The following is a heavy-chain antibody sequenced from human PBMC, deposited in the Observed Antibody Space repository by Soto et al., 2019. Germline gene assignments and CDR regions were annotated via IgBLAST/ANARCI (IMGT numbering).Heavy chain of an antibody. V-gene: IGHV1-69*02. CDR3: AKSLLFVDHGYMDV. CDR1: GGSFTSYS. J-gene: IGHJ6*03. D-gene: IGHD2-21*01. Sequence: QVQLVQSGAELKKPGSSVKVSCEASGGSFTSYSFTWVRQAPGQGLEWMGRIIPIQGKANYALKFQDRVKNTAERFPRTVYMELTSLRPEDTAVYFCAKSLLFVDHGYMDVWGKGTTVTVSS. CDR2: IIPIQGKA.